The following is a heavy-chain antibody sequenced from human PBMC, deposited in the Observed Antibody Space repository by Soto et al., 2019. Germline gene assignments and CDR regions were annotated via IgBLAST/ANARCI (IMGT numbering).Heavy chain of an antibody. CDR1: GGSISSGDYY. J-gene: IGHJ6*02. V-gene: IGHV4-30-4*01. D-gene: IGHD6-19*01. Sequence: QVQLQESGPGLVKPSQTLSLTCTVSGGSISSGDYYWSWIRQPPGKGLEWIGYIYYSGSTYYNPSLKSRVTISVDTSKNQFSLKLSSGTAADTAVYYCARDQGAWAGDYGMDVWGQGTTVTVSS. CDR3: ARDQGAWAGDYGMDV. CDR2: IYYSGST.